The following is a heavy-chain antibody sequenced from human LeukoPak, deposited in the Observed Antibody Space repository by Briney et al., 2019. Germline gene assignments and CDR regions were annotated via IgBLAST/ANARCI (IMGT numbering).Heavy chain of an antibody. Sequence: SVKVSCKASGGSFSNHGVNWVRQAPGQGLEWMGGIIPILSTTDYAQKFQGRVTITTDESTSTAYMELSSLRSDDTAVYYCARMYCSRGSCYPLFYYYAMDVWGQGTTVTVSS. CDR3: ARMYCSRGSCYPLFYYYAMDV. D-gene: IGHD2-15*01. CDR2: IIPILSTT. CDR1: GGSFSNHG. V-gene: IGHV1-69*05. J-gene: IGHJ6*02.